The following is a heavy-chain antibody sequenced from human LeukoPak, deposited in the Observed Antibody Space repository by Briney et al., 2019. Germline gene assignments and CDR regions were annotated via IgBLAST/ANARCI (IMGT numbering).Heavy chain of an antibody. CDR2: IYSGGST. Sequence: GGSLRLSCAASGFTVSSNYMSWVRQAPGKGLEWVSVIYSGGSTYYADSVKGRFTISRDNAKNSLYLQMSSLRAEDTAVYYCARREQQWLVLYYYYYGMDVWGQGTTVTVSS. J-gene: IGHJ6*02. CDR1: GFTVSSNY. V-gene: IGHV3-53*01. CDR3: ARREQQWLVLYYYYYGMDV. D-gene: IGHD6-19*01.